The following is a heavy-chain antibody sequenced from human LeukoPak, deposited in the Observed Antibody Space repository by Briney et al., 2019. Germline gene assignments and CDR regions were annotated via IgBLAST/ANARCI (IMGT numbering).Heavy chain of an antibody. CDR3: ARGRAAAGKSLDY. Sequence: GGSLRLSCAASGFIFSSYAMHWVRQAPGKGLEWVAVISYDGSNKYYADSVKGRFTISRDNSKNTLYLQMNSLRAEDTAVYYCARGRAAAGKSLDYWGQGTLVTVSS. J-gene: IGHJ4*02. CDR2: ISYDGSNK. V-gene: IGHV3-30*04. CDR1: GFIFSSYA. D-gene: IGHD6-13*01.